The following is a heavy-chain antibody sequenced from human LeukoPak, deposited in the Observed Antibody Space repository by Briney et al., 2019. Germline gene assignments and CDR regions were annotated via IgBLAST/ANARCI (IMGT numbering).Heavy chain of an antibody. V-gene: IGHV3-48*03. CDR1: GFTFSSHE. Sequence: GGSLRLSCAASGFTFSSHEMNWVRQAPGKGLEWLSHISSGGNVEYYLDSVRGRFTMSRDNARSLVFLQMNSLRAEDTAVYYCARDTVNGPFVVSLDYWGQGALATVS. J-gene: IGHJ4*02. D-gene: IGHD2-8*01. CDR2: ISSGGNVE. CDR3: ARDTVNGPFVVSLDY.